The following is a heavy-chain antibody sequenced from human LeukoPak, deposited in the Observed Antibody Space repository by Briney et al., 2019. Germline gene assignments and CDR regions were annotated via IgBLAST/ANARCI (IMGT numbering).Heavy chain of an antibody. CDR3: ARRRGIAARAGYYYGMHV. V-gene: IGHV4-59*08. CDR2: IYYSGST. J-gene: IGHJ6*02. CDR1: GGSISSYY. D-gene: IGHD6-6*01. Sequence: SETLSLTCTVSGGSISSYYWSWIRQPPGKGLEWIGYIYYSGSTNYNPSLKSRVTISVDTSKNQFSLKLSSVTAADTAVYYCARRRGIAARAGYYYGMHVWGQGTTVTVSS.